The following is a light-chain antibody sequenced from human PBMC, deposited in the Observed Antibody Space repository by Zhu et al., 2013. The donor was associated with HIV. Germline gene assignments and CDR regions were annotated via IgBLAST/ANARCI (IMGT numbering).Light chain of an antibody. J-gene: IGKJ3*01. CDR3: QQSYSIPRL. Sequence: DIQMTQSPSALSASVGDRVTITCRASQSISRYLNWYQQKPGKAPNLLIYATSSLHSGVPSRFSGSGSGTDFTLTISSLQPEDFAIYYCQQSYSIPRLFGPGTKVAI. V-gene: IGKV1-39*01. CDR2: ATS. CDR1: QSISRY.